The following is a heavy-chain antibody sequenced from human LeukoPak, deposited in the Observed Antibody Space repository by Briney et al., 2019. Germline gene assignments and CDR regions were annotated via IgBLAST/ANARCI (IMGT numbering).Heavy chain of an antibody. CDR3: ARDYSSSWFDAFDI. V-gene: IGHV1-18*01. J-gene: IGHJ3*02. CDR1: GYTFTSYG. Sequence: ASVKVSCKASGYTFTSYGISWVRQAPGQGLEWMGWISAHNGNTKYAQRLQGRVTVTTDTSTSTAYMELRSLRSDDTAVYYCARDYSSSWFDAFDIWGQGTMVTVSS. CDR2: ISAHNGNT. D-gene: IGHD6-13*01.